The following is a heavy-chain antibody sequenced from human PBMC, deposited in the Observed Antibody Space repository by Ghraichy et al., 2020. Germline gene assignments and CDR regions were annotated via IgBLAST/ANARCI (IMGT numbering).Heavy chain of an antibody. J-gene: IGHJ5*02. CDR3: ARHSPRGNICYSRFRWFDP. Sequence: NLSLTCTVSGGSISSSTYYWAWIRQPPGKGLEWLGNIFYSGSTYYNPSLESRVTISVDTSKNQFSLKLSSVTASDTAVYYCARHSPRGNICYSRFRWFDPWGQGALVTVSS. V-gene: IGHV4-39*01. D-gene: IGHD2-15*01. CDR1: GGSISSSTYY. CDR2: IFYSGST.